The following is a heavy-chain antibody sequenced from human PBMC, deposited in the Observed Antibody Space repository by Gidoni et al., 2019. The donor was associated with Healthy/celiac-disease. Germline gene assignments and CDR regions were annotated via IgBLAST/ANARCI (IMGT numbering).Heavy chain of an antibody. CDR1: GGSFSGYY. CDR3: ARVDILTGPKDYFDY. J-gene: IGHJ4*02. Sequence: QVQLQQWGAGLLKPSETLSLTCAVYGGSFSGYYWSWIRQPPGKGLEWIGEINHSGSTNYNPSLKSRVTISVDTSKNQFSLKLSSVTAADTAVYYCARVDILTGPKDYFDYWGQGTLVTVSS. CDR2: INHSGST. D-gene: IGHD3-9*01. V-gene: IGHV4-34*01.